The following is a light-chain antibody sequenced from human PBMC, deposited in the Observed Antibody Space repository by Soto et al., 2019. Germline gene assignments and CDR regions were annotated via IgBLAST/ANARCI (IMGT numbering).Light chain of an antibody. J-gene: IGLJ2*01. V-gene: IGLV2-14*01. CDR3: SSYTHTDTPLI. Sequence: QSALTQPASVSGSPGQSITISCTGTSSDVGGYNYVSWSQQYPGKVPKLMIYDVSKRPSGVSNRFAGSKSGNTASLAIPGRQAEDQADYYFSSYTHTDTPLIFGGGTKVTVL. CDR2: DVS. CDR1: SSDVGGYNY.